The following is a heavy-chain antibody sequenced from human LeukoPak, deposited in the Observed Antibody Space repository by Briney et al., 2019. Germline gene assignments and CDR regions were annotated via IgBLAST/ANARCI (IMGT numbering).Heavy chain of an antibody. V-gene: IGHV3-43*02. CDR2: ISGDGDST. Sequence: PGGALRLSCAASGFTFEEYAVNWVRHIPGKGLEWVSLISGDGDSTNYADSVKGRFTISRDNNKKSLYLQMSTVRSEDTALYYCAKDIANVRTAYDSSGYYCLYAMDVWGQGTTVTVSS. CDR1: GFTFEEYA. CDR3: AKDIANVRTAYDSSGYYCLYAMDV. D-gene: IGHD3-22*01. J-gene: IGHJ6*02.